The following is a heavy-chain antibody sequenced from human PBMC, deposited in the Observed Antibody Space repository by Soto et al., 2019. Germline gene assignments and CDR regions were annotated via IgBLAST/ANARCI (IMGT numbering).Heavy chain of an antibody. J-gene: IGHJ4*02. Sequence: QVQLVQSGAEVKKPGASVKVSCKVSGYTLTELSMHWVRQAPGKGLEWMGGFDPEDGETIYAQKFQGRVTMTEDTTTDPAYMELSSLRSEDTAVYYCATGDSITIFGVDKSGFDYWGQGTLVTVSS. CDR1: GYTLTELS. CDR3: ATGDSITIFGVDKSGFDY. V-gene: IGHV1-24*01. D-gene: IGHD3-3*01. CDR2: FDPEDGET.